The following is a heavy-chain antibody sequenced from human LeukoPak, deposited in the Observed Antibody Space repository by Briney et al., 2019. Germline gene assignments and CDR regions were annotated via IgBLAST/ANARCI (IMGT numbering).Heavy chain of an antibody. D-gene: IGHD3-10*02. CDR1: GFTFSSYE. J-gene: IGHJ6*04. CDR2: ISRSGSTI. Sequence: GGSLRLSCAASGFTFSSYEMNWVRQAPGKGLEWVSYISRSGSTIYYADAVKGRFTISRDNAKNSLYLQMNSLRAEDTAVYYCAELGITMIGGVWGKGTTVTISS. CDR3: AELGITMIGGV. V-gene: IGHV3-48*03.